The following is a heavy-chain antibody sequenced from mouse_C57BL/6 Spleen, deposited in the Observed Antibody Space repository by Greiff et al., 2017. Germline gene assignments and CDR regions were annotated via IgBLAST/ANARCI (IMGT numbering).Heavy chain of an antibody. CDR2: ISNGGGST. V-gene: IGHV5-12*01. D-gene: IGHD2-3*01. CDR1: GFTFSDYY. Sequence: EVKLVESGGGLVQPGGSLKLSCAASGFTFSDYYMYWVRQTPEKRLEWVAYISNGGGSTYYPDTVKGRFTIYRDNAKNTLYLQMSRLKSEDTAMYYGARPDGYYVDYYAMDYWGQGTSVTVSA. J-gene: IGHJ4*01. CDR3: ARPDGYYVDYYAMDY.